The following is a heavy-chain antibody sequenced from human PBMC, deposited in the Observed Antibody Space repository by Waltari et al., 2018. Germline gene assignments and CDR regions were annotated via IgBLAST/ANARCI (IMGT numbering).Heavy chain of an antibody. CDR1: GFPLSPYN. J-gene: IGHJ3*02. CDR2: ISSTTTT. Sequence: EVHLVAFGGGLVQPGESLRLSCAASGFPLSPYNMNWVRQAPGKGLEWVSYISSTTTTYYADYVKGRFTISRDNAKNSLYLQMNSLRAEDTALYYCARGRNGYIQDVFDIWGQGTMVSVSS. D-gene: IGHD5-12*01. CDR3: ARGRNGYIQDVFDI. V-gene: IGHV3-48*01.